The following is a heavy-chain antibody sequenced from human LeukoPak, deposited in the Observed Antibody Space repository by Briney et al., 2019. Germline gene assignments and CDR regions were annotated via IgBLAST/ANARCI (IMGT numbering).Heavy chain of an antibody. CDR3: VGGSVNRYYFDY. Sequence: SETLSLTCTVSGGSISSSSYYWGWIRQPPGKGLEWIGSIYYSGSTYYNPSLKSRVTISVDTSKNQFSLKLSSVTAADTAVYYCVGGSVNRYYFDYWGQGTLVTVSS. V-gene: IGHV4-39*07. D-gene: IGHD3-10*01. J-gene: IGHJ4*02. CDR1: GGSISSSSYY. CDR2: IYYSGST.